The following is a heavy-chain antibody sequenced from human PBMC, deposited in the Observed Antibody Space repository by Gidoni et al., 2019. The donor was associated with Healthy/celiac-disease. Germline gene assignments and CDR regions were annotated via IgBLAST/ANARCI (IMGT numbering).Heavy chain of an antibody. CDR3: AKARDIVVVVAASPTNNWFDP. V-gene: IGHV4-38-2*01. CDR1: GYSISSGYY. J-gene: IGHJ5*02. CDR2: IYHSGST. D-gene: IGHD2-15*01. Sequence: QVQLQESCPGLVKPSATLSLTCAVSGYSISSGYYWGWIRQPPGKGLEWIGSIYHSGSTYYNPSLKSRVTISVDTSKNQFSLKLSSVTAADTAVYYCAKARDIVVVVAASPTNNWFDPWGQGTLVTVSS.